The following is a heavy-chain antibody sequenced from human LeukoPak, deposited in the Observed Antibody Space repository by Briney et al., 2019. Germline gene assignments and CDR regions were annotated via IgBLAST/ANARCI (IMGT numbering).Heavy chain of an antibody. D-gene: IGHD4-17*01. J-gene: IGHJ4*02. CDR2: IWYDGIDK. CDR3: ATAGAVTPPRL. CDR1: GFTFSTYA. Sequence: GRSLRLSCAASGFTFSTYAMHWVRQAPGKGLEWVAVIWYDGIDKYYADSVKGRFTISRDNSKNTLYLQMNSLSAEDTAVYYCATAGAVTPPRLWGQGTLVTVSS. V-gene: IGHV3-33*01.